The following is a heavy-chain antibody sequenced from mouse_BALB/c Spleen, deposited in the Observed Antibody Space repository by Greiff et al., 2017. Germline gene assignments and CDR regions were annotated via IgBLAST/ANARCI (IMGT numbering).Heavy chain of an antibody. V-gene: IGHV5-17*02. CDR2: ISSGSSTI. Sequence: EVQGVESGGGLVQPGGSRKLSCAASGFTFSSFGMHWVRQAPEKGLEWVAYISSGSSTIYYADTVKGRFTISRDNPKNTLFLQMTSLRSEDTAMDYCARLGYYGYYFDYWGQGTTLTVSS. D-gene: IGHD1-2*01. CDR3: ARLGYYGYYFDY. J-gene: IGHJ2*01. CDR1: GFTFSSFG.